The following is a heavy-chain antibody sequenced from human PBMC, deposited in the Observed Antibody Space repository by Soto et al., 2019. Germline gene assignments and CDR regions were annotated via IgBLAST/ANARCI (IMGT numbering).Heavy chain of an antibody. J-gene: IGHJ4*02. CDR2: ISTDSTYT. CDR3: ARIPGNTYYFDY. V-gene: IGHV3-11*06. D-gene: IGHD1-1*01. Sequence: GGSLRLSCAASGFTFSDYYMSWIRQAPGKGLEWISYISTDSTYTSYADSGKGRFSVSRDDAKNSVYLHMDSLRVEDTAVYYCARIPGNTYYFDYWGLGTLVTVSS. CDR1: GFTFSDYY.